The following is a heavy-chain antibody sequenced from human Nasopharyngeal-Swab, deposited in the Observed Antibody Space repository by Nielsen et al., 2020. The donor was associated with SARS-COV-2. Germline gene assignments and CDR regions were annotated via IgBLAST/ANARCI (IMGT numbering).Heavy chain of an antibody. V-gene: IGHV3-30*04. J-gene: IGHJ3*02. Sequence: GESLKISCAASKFSFSSHAMHWVRQARGKGLEWVAVIAYDGSNKYYVDSVRGRFTISRDNSKNTLYLQMNSLRAEDTAVYYCVRGYGGNSEVDAFDIWGQGTMVTVSS. CDR3: VRGYGGNSEVDAFDI. D-gene: IGHD4-23*01. CDR2: IAYDGSNK. CDR1: KFSFSSHA.